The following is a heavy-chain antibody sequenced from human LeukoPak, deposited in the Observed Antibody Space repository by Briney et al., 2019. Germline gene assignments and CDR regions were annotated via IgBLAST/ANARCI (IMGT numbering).Heavy chain of an antibody. V-gene: IGHV1-18*01. CDR1: GYTFTSYG. CDR3: AREGRLWFGDPRWRFDY. CDR2: ISAYNGNT. D-gene: IGHD3-10*01. Sequence: ASVKVSCKASGYTFTSYGISWVRQAPGQGLEWMGWISAYNGNTNYAQKLQGRVTMTTDTSTSTAYMELRSLRSDDTAVYYCAREGRLWFGDPRWRFDYWGQGTLVTVSS. J-gene: IGHJ4*02.